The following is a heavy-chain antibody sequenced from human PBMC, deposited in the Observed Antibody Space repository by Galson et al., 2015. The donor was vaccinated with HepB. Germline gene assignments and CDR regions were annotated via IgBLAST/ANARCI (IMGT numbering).Heavy chain of an antibody. V-gene: IGHV2-70*01. CDR3: ARITSSSWYYYYGMDV. J-gene: IGHJ6*02. Sequence: PALVKPTQTLTLTCTFSGFSLSTSGMCVSWIRQPPGKALEWLALIDWDDDKYYSTSLKTRLTISKDTSKNQVVLTMTNMDPVDTATYYWARITSSSWYYYYGMDVWGQGTTVTVSS. CDR2: IDWDDDK. D-gene: IGHD6-13*01. CDR1: GFSLSTSGMC.